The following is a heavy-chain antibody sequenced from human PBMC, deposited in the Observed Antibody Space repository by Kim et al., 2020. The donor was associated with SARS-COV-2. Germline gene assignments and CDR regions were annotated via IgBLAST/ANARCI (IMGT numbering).Heavy chain of an antibody. D-gene: IGHD4-17*01. CDR2: T. CDR3: ARIYGGNFDY. J-gene: IGHJ4*02. Sequence: TTYAQKFQGRVTMTRDTSTSTVYMELSSLRSEDTAVYYCARIYGGNFDYWGQGTLVTVSS. V-gene: IGHV1-46*01.